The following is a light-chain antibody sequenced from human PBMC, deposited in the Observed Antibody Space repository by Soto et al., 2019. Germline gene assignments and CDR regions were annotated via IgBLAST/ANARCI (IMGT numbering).Light chain of an antibody. J-gene: IGKJ2*01. CDR1: QSVSSSY. CDR2: GAS. CDR3: QQFGNSPPYT. Sequence: EIVLTQSPGTLSLSPGERATLSCRASQSVSSSYLAWYQQKPGQAPRLLIYGASSRATGIPDRFSGSGSGTELTLTISRLEPEDFAVHYCQQFGNSPPYTFGHGTKLEIK. V-gene: IGKV3-20*01.